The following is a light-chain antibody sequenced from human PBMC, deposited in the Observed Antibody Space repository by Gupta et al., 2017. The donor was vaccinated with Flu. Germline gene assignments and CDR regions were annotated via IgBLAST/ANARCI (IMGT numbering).Light chain of an antibody. CDR1: NIGSKS. CDR3: QVWDSSSDFWV. V-gene: IGLV3-21*02. J-gene: IGLJ3*02. CDR2: DNS. Sequence: SYVLTHPPSVSVAPGQTARITCGGTNIGSKSVHWYQQKPGQAPVLVVFDNSDRPSGIPERISGSNSGNPAALTITRVEAGDEADYYCQVWDSSSDFWVFGGGTKLTAL.